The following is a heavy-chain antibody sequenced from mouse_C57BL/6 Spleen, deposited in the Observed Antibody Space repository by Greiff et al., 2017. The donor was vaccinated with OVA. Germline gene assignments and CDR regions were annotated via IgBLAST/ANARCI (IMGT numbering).Heavy chain of an antibody. CDR3: ARPGGSSYSHYFDY. J-gene: IGHJ2*01. Sequence: QVQLQQSGPELVKPGASVKISCKASGYAFSSSWMNWVKQRPGKGLEWIGRIYPGDGDTNYNGKFKGKATLTADKSSSTAYMQLSSLTSEDSAVYFCARPGGSSYSHYFDYWGQGTTLTVSS. CDR1: GYAFSSSW. V-gene: IGHV1-82*01. CDR2: IYPGDGDT. D-gene: IGHD1-1*01.